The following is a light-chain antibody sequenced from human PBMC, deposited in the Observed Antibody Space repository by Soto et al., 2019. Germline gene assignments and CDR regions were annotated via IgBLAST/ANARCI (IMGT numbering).Light chain of an antibody. CDR2: WAS. J-gene: IGKJ1*01. V-gene: IGKV4-1*01. Sequence: DIVMTQSPDSLAVSLGERATINCKSSQSVLYSPNNKNYLAWYQQKPGQPPKLLVYWASTRESGVPDRFSGSGSESYFTLTINSLQAEDVAVYYCQQSINAPPTFGQGTKVETK. CDR1: QSVLYSPNNKNY. CDR3: QQSINAPPT.